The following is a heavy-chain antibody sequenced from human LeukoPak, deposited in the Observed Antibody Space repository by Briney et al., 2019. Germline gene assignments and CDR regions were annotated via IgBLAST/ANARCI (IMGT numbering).Heavy chain of an antibody. Sequence: PSETLSLTCTVSGGSISSSSYYRGWIRQPPGKGLEWIGSIYYSGSTYYNPSLKSRVTISVDTSKNQFSLKLSSVTAADTAVYYCAREGGRWCSGGSCYNDYWGQGTLVTVSS. V-gene: IGHV4-39*02. J-gene: IGHJ4*02. CDR3: AREGGRWCSGGSCYNDY. CDR2: IYYSGST. D-gene: IGHD2-15*01. CDR1: GGSISSSSYY.